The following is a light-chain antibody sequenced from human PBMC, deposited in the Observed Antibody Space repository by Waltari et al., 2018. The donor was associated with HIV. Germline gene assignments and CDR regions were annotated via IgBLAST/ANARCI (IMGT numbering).Light chain of an antibody. V-gene: IGKV3-15*01. CDR2: DTS. Sequence: EIVMTQSPATLSVSPGDRATPPSKASQSVSSNLAWYQQRPRHAPRLLIFDTSSRATGIPARFSGTGSGTEFTLTISDLQSEDFAVYYWQQYNNWPPWTFGQGTKVEI. CDR3: QQYNNWPPWT. J-gene: IGKJ1*01. CDR1: QSVSSN.